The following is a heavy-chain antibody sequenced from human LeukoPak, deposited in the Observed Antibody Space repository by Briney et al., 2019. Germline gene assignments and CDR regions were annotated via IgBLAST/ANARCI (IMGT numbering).Heavy chain of an antibody. J-gene: IGHJ4*02. CDR1: GVSISSYY. CDR3: ARVGPKGLDFDY. D-gene: IGHD5/OR15-5a*01. CDR2: VYITGST. Sequence: SETLSLACTVSGVSISSYYWSWIRQSAGKGLEWIGRVYITGSTNYNPSLKSRVTMSVDTSKNQFSLKLSSVTAADTAVFYCARVGPKGLDFDYWGQGTLVTVSS. V-gene: IGHV4-4*07.